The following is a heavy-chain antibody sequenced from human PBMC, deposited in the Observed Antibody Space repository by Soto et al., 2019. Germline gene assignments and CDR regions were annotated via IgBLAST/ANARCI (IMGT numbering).Heavy chain of an antibody. CDR2: ISYDGSNK. Sequence: QVQLVESGGGVVQPGRSLRLSCAASGFTFSSYAMHWVRQAPGKGLEWVAVISYDGSNKYYADSVKGRFTISRDNSKNTLYLQMNSLRAEDTAVYYCARRWGELWFGELWSGDLDYWGQGTLVTVSS. D-gene: IGHD3-10*01. V-gene: IGHV3-30-3*01. J-gene: IGHJ4*02. CDR3: ARRWGELWFGELWSGDLDY. CDR1: GFTFSSYA.